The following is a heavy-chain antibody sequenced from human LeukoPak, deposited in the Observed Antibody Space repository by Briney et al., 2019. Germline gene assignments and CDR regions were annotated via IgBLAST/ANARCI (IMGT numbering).Heavy chain of an antibody. Sequence: SETLSLTCTVSGGSISSSSYYWGWIRQPPGKGLEWIGSIYYSGSTYYNPSLKSRVTISVDTSKNQFSLKLTSVTAADTAVYYCARADYGDYVFWGQGTLVTVSS. V-gene: IGHV4-39*01. CDR3: ARADYGDYVF. J-gene: IGHJ4*02. D-gene: IGHD4-17*01. CDR2: IYYSGST. CDR1: GGSISSSSYY.